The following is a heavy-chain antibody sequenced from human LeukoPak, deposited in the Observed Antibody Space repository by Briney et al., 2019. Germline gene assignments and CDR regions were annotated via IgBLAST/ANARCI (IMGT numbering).Heavy chain of an antibody. CDR3: ARENAHEGGVDY. CDR2: IYHNEYT. J-gene: IGHJ4*02. V-gene: IGHV4-38-2*02. CDR1: GYSISSGYY. D-gene: IGHD2-15*01. Sequence: SETLSLTCAVPGYSISSGYYWGWIRQPPGKGLEWIGSIYHNEYTYYNPSLKSRVTISVDTSKNQFSLKLSSVTAADTAVYYCARENAHEGGVDYWGLGTLVTVSS.